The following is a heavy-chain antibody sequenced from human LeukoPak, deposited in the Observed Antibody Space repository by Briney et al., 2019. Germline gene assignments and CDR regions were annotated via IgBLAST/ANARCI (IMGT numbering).Heavy chain of an antibody. CDR3: ASGRYCSSTSCRDY. Sequence: TGASLRLSCAASGFTFSSCAMSWVRQAPGKGLEWVSAISGSGGSTYYADSVKGRFTISRDNSKNTLYLQMNSLRAEDTAVYYCASGRYCSSTSCRDYWGQGTLVTVSS. CDR1: GFTFSSCA. V-gene: IGHV3-23*01. J-gene: IGHJ4*02. CDR2: ISGSGGST. D-gene: IGHD2-2*01.